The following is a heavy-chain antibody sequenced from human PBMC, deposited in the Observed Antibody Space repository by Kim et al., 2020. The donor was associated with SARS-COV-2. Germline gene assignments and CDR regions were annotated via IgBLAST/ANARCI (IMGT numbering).Heavy chain of an antibody. D-gene: IGHD3-10*01. V-gene: IGHV3-49*05. CDR3: TRRGDYYGSGIAFDI. J-gene: IGHJ3*02. CDR1: GFTFGDYA. Sequence: GGGLVKPGRSLRLSCTASGFTFGDYAMSWFRQAPGKGLEWVGFIRSKAYGGTTEYAASVKGRFTISRDDSKSIAYLQMNSLKTEDTAVYYCTRRGDYYGSGIAFDIWGQGTMVTVSS. CDR2: IRSKAYGGTT.